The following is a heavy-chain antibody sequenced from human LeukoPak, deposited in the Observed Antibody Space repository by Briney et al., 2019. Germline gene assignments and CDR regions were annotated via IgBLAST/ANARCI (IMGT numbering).Heavy chain of an antibody. D-gene: IGHD3-3*01. V-gene: IGHV4-30-2*01. CDR1: GGSISSGGFY. CDR2: IYHSGST. J-gene: IGHJ5*02. CDR3: ARARTVWSGYPNWFDP. Sequence: SQTLSLTCTVSGGSISSGGFYWSWIRQPPGKGLEWIGYIYHSGSTYYNPSLKSRVTISVDRSKNQFSLKLSSVTAADTAVYYCARARTVWSGYPNWFDPWGQGTLVTVSS.